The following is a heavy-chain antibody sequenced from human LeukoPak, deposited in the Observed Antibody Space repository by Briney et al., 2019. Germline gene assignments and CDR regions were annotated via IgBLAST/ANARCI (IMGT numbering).Heavy chain of an antibody. V-gene: IGHV3-23*01. J-gene: IGHJ2*01. CDR2: ISSSGGST. CDR1: GFVFRSYA. CDR3: ARDADTTAFYWYFDL. D-gene: IGHD1-26*01. Sequence: GGSLRLSCAASGFVFRSYAMSWVRQAPGKGLEWVSGISSSGGSTYYADSVKGRFTISRDNSKNTLYLQVNSLRAEDTAVYYCARDADTTAFYWYFDLWGRGTLVTVSS.